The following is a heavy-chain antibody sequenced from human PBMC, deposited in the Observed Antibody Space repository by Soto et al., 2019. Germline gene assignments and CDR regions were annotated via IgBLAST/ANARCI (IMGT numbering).Heavy chain of an antibody. Sequence: HPGGSLRLSCAASGFTFSSYAMHWVRQAPGKGLEWVAVISYDGSNKYYADSVKGRFTISRDNSKNTLYLQMNSLRAEDTAVYYCARDPLDSNSYYFDYWGQGTLVTVSS. CDR3: ARDPLDSNSYYFDY. V-gene: IGHV3-30-3*01. CDR2: ISYDGSNK. J-gene: IGHJ4*02. D-gene: IGHD6-13*01. CDR1: GFTFSSYA.